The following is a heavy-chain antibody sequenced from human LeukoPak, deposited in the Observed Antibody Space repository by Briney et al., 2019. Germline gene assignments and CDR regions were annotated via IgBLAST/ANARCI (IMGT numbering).Heavy chain of an antibody. D-gene: IGHD3-16*01. CDR2: VLNDGSQE. CDR1: GFTFSSYG. CDR3: ARDDALGDNALDI. V-gene: IGHV3-33*01. Sequence: GGSLRLSCAASGFTFSSYGMHWVRQAPGKGLEWVAVVLNDGSQEKYADSVKGRFTISRDNSKNTLFLQMNSLRAEDTAVYYCARDDALGDNALDIWGQGTMVTVSS. J-gene: IGHJ3*02.